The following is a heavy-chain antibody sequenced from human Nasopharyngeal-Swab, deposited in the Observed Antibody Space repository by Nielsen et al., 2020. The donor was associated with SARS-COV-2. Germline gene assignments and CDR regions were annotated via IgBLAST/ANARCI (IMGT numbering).Heavy chain of an antibody. CDR2: IYYSGST. Sequence: SETLSLTCTVSGGSISSYYWSWIRQPPGKGLEWIGYIYYSGSTNYNPSLKSRVTISVDTSKNQFSLKLSSVTAADTAVYYCARAGYYYGSGSYYDTYENYYYYYGMDVWGQGTTVTVSS. CDR1: GGSISSYY. CDR3: ARAGYYYGSGSYYDTYENYYYYYGMDV. D-gene: IGHD3-10*01. V-gene: IGHV4-59*01. J-gene: IGHJ6*02.